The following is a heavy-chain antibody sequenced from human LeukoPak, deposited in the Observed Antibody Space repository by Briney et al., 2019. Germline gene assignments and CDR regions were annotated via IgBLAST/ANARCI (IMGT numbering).Heavy chain of an antibody. J-gene: IGHJ4*02. D-gene: IGHD6-13*01. CDR3: GRFGYEAAVDY. V-gene: IGHV3-7*01. CDR1: EFTFSTYW. Sequence: PGGSLRLSCAASEFTFSTYWMTWVRQAPGKGLEWVANIEPPGSETYYVDPVKGRFTISRDNAKNLLYLQMNSLRAEDTAVYYCGRFGYEAAVDYSGQGTLVTVSS. CDR2: IEPPGSET.